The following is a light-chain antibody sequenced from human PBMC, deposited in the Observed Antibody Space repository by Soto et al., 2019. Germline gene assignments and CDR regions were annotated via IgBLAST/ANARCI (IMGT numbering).Light chain of an antibody. V-gene: IGLV2-23*03. J-gene: IGLJ2*01. CDR2: EGS. Sequence: QPVLTQPASVSGSPGQSITISCTGTSSDVGSYNLVSWYQQHPGKAPKLMIYEGSKRPSGVSNRFSGSKSGNTASLTISVLQAEDEADYYCCSYAGSSTFVFGGGTKVTVL. CDR3: CSYAGSSTFV. CDR1: SSDVGSYNL.